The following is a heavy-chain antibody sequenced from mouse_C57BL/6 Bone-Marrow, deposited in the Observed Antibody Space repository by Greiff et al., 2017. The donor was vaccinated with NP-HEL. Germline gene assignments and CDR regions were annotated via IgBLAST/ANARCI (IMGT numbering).Heavy chain of an antibody. J-gene: IGHJ1*03. V-gene: IGHV1-55*01. D-gene: IGHD2-4*01. Sequence: QVQLQQLGAELVKPGASVKMSCKASGYTFTSYWITWVKQRPGQGLEWIGDIYPGSGSTNYNEKFKSKATLTVDTSSSTAYMQLSSLTSEDSAVYYCARYYYDYDGYWYFDVWGTGTTVTVSS. CDR3: ARYYYDYDGYWYFDV. CDR2: IYPGSGST. CDR1: GYTFTSYW.